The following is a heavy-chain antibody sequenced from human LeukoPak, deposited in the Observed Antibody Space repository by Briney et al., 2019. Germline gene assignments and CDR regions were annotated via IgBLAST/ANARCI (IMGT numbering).Heavy chain of an antibody. CDR2: VSSDSTHG. V-gene: IGHV3-30*12. CDR1: GLIFSDHG. Sequence: GRALRLCCAASGLIFSDHGRHWVRQAPGKGLEWVPLVSSDSTHGIPSASVAGPFTTPRDRPTWYLQMNSLKAQHSAAYFCARDIWNDARYFMDVWGIGTTVTVS. CDR3: ARDIWNDARYFMDV. D-gene: IGHD1-1*01. J-gene: IGHJ6*03.